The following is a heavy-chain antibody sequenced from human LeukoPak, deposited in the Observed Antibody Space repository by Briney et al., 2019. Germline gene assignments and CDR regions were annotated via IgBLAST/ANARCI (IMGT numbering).Heavy chain of an antibody. CDR2: ISSSSSYI. CDR3: ARERGYDDGGHYGFDY. Sequence: RTGGSLRLSCAASKFTFSSYWMSWVRQAPGKGLEWVSSISSSSSYIYYADSVKGRFTISRDNAKNSLYLQMNSLRAEDTAVYYCARERGYDDGGHYGFDYWGQGTLVTVSS. CDR1: KFTFSSYW. J-gene: IGHJ4*02. V-gene: IGHV3-21*01. D-gene: IGHD3-22*01.